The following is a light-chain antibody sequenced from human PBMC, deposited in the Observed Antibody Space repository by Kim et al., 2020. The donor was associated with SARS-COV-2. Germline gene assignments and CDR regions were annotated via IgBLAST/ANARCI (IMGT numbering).Light chain of an antibody. CDR2: DVS. V-gene: IGKV1-13*02. Sequence: IQLTQYPSSLSASVGDRVTITCRASQDINIGLAWHQQKPGKAPKFLIYDVSSLKSGVPSRFSGSRSGTDFTLTISSLQPEDFATYYCQQYKSYPITFGQGTRLEIK. J-gene: IGKJ5*01. CDR3: QQYKSYPIT. CDR1: QDINIG.